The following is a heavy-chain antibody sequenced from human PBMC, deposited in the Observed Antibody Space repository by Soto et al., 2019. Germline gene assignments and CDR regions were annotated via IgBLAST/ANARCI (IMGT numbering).Heavy chain of an antibody. CDR3: AKDRQSYNSVWDSFDF. CDR1: GFTFSTYA. Sequence: SLRLSCAASGFTFSTYAMSWVRQAPGKGLEWVSGISSGGGEKYYSDSVKGRFSISRDDSKSTLFLQMSSLSAEDTATYYCAKDRQSYNSVWDSFDFGGQGTVVTVSS. D-gene: IGHD1-26*01. V-gene: IGHV3-23*01. CDR2: ISSGGGEK. J-gene: IGHJ3*01.